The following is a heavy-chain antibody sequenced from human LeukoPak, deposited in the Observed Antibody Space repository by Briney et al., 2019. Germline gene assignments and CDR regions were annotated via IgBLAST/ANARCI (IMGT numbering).Heavy chain of an antibody. CDR3: ARDKIVGATHFDY. J-gene: IGHJ4*02. D-gene: IGHD1-26*01. V-gene: IGHV3-20*04. CDR2: IDSNGDST. CDR1: GFTFDDYA. Sequence: RPGGSLRLSCAASGFTFDDYAMHWVRQVPGKGLQWVSSIDSNGDSTGYADSVKGRFSISRDDARNSLYLQMNRLTAEDTAVYYCARDKIVGATHFDYWGQGTLVTVSA.